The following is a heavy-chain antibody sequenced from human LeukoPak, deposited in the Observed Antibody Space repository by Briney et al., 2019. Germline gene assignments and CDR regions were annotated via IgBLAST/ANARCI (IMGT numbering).Heavy chain of an antibody. J-gene: IGHJ4*02. CDR1: GYTFTSYD. D-gene: IGHD3-9*01. Sequence: ASVKVSCKASGYTFTSYDINWVRQATGQGLEWMGWMNPNSGNTGYAQKFQGRVTMTRNTSISTAYMELSSLRSEDTAVYYCARSPSDILTGYYTVYFGYWGQGTLVTVSS. V-gene: IGHV1-8*02. CDR2: MNPNSGNT. CDR3: ARSPSDILTGYYTVYFGY.